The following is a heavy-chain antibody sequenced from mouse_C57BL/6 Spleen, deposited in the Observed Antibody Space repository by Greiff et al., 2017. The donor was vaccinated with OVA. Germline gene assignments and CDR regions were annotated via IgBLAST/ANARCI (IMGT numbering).Heavy chain of an antibody. CDR1: GYAFSSYW. Sequence: QVQLQQSGAELVKPGASVKISCKASGYAFSSYWMNWVKQRPGKGLEWIGQIYPGDGDTNYNGKFKGKATLTADKSSSSAYMQLSSLTSEDSAVYFCARDDYDFAKAYWGQGTSVTVSS. D-gene: IGHD2-4*01. V-gene: IGHV1-80*01. CDR3: ARDDYDFAKAY. CDR2: IYPGDGDT. J-gene: IGHJ4*01.